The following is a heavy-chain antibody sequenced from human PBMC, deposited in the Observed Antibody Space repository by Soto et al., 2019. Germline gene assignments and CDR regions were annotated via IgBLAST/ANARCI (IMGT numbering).Heavy chain of an antibody. D-gene: IGHD4-17*01. CDR1: GGSISSYY. J-gene: IGHJ4*02. CDR3: ARDDYGDLHFDY. Sequence: TLSLTCTVSGGSISSYYWSWIRQPPGKGLEWIGYIYYSGSTNYNPSLKSRVTISVDTSKNQFSLKLSSVTAADTAVYYCARDDYGDLHFDYWGQGTLVTVSS. CDR2: IYYSGST. V-gene: IGHV4-59*08.